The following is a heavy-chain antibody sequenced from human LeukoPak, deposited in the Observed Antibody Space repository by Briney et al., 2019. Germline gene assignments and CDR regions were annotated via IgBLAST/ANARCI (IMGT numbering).Heavy chain of an antibody. V-gene: IGHV4-59*11. CDR1: GDSITSHY. J-gene: IGHJ6*02. Sequence: PSETLSLTCTVSGDSITSHYWNWIRQTPGKGLEWIGYIYHTGSTNYNPSLKSRGSISADTSNNRFSLRLYSVTAADTAVYYCAREGGYRYGYRGDYYGMDVWGQGTTVTVSS. D-gene: IGHD5-18*01. CDR2: IYHTGST. CDR3: AREGGYRYGYRGDYYGMDV.